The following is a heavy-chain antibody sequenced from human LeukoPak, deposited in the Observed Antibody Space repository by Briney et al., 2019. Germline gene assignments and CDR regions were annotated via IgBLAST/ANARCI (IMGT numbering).Heavy chain of an antibody. Sequence: GGSLRLPCAASGFSFSYTWMNWVRQAPGKGLEWVGRIKGEIDGGATDYAAPVQGRFTISRDDSQATLYLQMNSLKTEDTAVYYCTTGGSVIVAGTRAFDIWGQGTMVTVSS. CDR3: TTGGSVIVAGTRAFDI. CDR1: GFSFSYTW. D-gene: IGHD5-12*01. J-gene: IGHJ3*02. CDR2: IKGEIDGGAT. V-gene: IGHV3-15*07.